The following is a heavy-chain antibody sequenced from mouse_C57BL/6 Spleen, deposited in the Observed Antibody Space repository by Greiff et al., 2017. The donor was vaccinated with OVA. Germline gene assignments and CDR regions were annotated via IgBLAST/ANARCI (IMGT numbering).Heavy chain of an antibody. CDR3: ARRTGTY. J-gene: IGHJ2*01. D-gene: IGHD4-1*01. CDR1: GYTFTSYW. CDR2: IDPSDSET. Sequence: QVQLQQSGAGLVRPGSSVNLSFHSSGYTFTSYWMHWVKQRPIQGLEWIGNIDPSDSETHYNQKFKDKATLTVDKSSSTAYMQLSSLTSEDSAVYYCARRTGTYWGQGTTLTVSS. V-gene: IGHV1-52*01.